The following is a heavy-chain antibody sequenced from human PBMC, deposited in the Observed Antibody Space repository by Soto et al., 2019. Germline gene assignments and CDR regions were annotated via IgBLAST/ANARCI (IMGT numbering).Heavy chain of an antibody. D-gene: IGHD4-17*01. V-gene: IGHV3-30*18. Sequence: GGSLKLSCAASGFTFSSYGMHWVRQAQGKGLERVAVISYDGSNKYNADSVKVRFTISRDNSKNTLYLQMNSLSAEDMAVYYCAKDFARQMGDYDTPVPSGAFDIWGQGTMGPVSS. CDR3: AKDFARQMGDYDTPVPSGAFDI. CDR2: ISYDGSNK. CDR1: GFTFSSYG. J-gene: IGHJ3*02.